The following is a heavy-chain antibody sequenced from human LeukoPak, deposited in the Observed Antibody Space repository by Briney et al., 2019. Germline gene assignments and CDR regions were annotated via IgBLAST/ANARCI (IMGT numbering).Heavy chain of an antibody. Sequence: TGGSLRLSCVVSGFPFSSYAMSWVRQAPGKGLEWVSGISGSGDDTYYAASVKGRFTVSRDTSKNTLYLQMNSLRAEDTAVYYCAKDPLNTLMVSPTFVYWGQGTPVTVSS. CDR1: GFPFSSYA. D-gene: IGHD5-18*01. J-gene: IGHJ4*02. V-gene: IGHV3-23*01. CDR3: AKDPLNTLMVSPTFVY. CDR2: ISGSGDDT.